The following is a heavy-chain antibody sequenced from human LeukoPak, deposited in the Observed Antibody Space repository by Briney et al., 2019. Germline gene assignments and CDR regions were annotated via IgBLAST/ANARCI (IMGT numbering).Heavy chain of an antibody. Sequence: SGGALRVSCEASGFTFSSDLTSWGPQGPGKRLEWVSYISDSGDSIYYTDSVKGRFTISRDNAKNSLYLQMNSLRDEDTAVYYCVRDLWELPYWGQGILVTVSS. V-gene: IGHV3-48*02. CDR1: GFTFSSDL. D-gene: IGHD1-26*01. CDR2: ISDSGDSI. J-gene: IGHJ4*02. CDR3: VRDLWELPY.